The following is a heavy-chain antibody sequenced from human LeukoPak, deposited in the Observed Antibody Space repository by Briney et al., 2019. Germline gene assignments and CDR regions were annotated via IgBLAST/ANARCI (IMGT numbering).Heavy chain of an antibody. V-gene: IGHV4-34*01. CDR3: ARGLVWRFLLDSRRDSFDI. CDR2: ISPSGTT. J-gene: IGHJ3*02. CDR1: GGSFNDYQ. Sequence: PSETLSLTCAVSGGSFNDYQWNWIRQSPGKGLEWLGDISPSGTTTYTPSLKSRITISLDTSKNQFSLKLRSVTAADTAVYYCARGLVWRFLLDSRRDSFDIWGQGTTITVSS. D-gene: IGHD3-16*01.